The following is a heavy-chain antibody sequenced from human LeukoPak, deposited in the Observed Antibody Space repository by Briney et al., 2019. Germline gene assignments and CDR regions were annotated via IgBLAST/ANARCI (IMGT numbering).Heavy chain of an antibody. D-gene: IGHD5-12*01. J-gene: IGHJ4*02. CDR1: GFTFSLYW. CDR3: ATSVKRGSSAY. V-gene: IGHV3-7*01. Sequence: GGSLRLSCAASGFTFSLYWMHWVRQAPGKGLEWVANIKQDGSEKYYVDSVKGRFTISRDNAKKSLYLQMTSLRAEDTAVYYCATSVKRGSSAYWGQGTLVTVSS. CDR2: IKQDGSEK.